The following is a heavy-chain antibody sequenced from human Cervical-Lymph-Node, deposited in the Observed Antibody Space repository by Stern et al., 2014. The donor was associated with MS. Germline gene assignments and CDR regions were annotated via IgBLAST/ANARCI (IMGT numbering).Heavy chain of an antibody. V-gene: IGHV4-59*01. J-gene: IGHJ4*02. D-gene: IGHD5-24*01. CDR1: GGSISSYY. CDR3: ARGGGYNSIDY. CDR2: IYYRGSP. Sequence: QVQLVQSGPGLVKPSETLSLTCTVSGGSISSYYWSWIRQPPGKGLEWIWLIYYRGSPILNPTLKGPVTISVASSKVQFSLKLSSVTAAATAVYYCARGGGYNSIDYWGQGTLVTVSS.